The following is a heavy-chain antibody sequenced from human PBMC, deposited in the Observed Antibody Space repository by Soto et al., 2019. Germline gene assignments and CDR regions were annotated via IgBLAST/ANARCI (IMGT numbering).Heavy chain of an antibody. CDR1: GNIFTSHY. J-gene: IGHJ4*02. CDR3: ASKGCGYSYGEIDY. CDR2: IAPNRGST. V-gene: IGHV1-2*02. D-gene: IGHD5-18*01. Sequence: GASVKVSCKASGNIFTSHYMHWLRQAPGQGLEWMGYIAPNRGSTTYSRKFQGRVTMTRDTSISTAYMELSRLRSEDTAVYYCASKGCGYSYGEIDYWGQGTLVTVSS.